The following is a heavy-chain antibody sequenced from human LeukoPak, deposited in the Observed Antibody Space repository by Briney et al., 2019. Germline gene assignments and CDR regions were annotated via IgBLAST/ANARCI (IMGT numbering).Heavy chain of an antibody. CDR3: AREGGIAAAALFDY. J-gene: IGHJ4*02. D-gene: IGHD6-13*01. CDR1: GSIFTSYW. CDR2: IYPGDSDT. Sequence: GASLQISCEGSGSIFTSYWIGWVRQLPGKGLEWMGIIYPGDSDTRYSPSFQGQVTISADKSISTAYLQWSSLKASDTAMYYCAREGGIAAAALFDYWGQGTLVTVSS. V-gene: IGHV5-51*01.